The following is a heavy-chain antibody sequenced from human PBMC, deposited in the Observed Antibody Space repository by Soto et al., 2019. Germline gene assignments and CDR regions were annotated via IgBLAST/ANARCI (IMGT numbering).Heavy chain of an antibody. CDR2: IYYSGST. CDR1: GGSISSGYYY. Sequence: PSETLSLTCTVSGGSISSGYYYWSWIRQPPGKGLEWIGYIYYSGSTYYNPSLKSRVTISVDTSKNQFSLKLNFVTAADSAVYYCARVGYGDYGRGYYFDFWGPGILVTVSS. J-gene: IGHJ4*02. V-gene: IGHV4-30-4*01. CDR3: ARVGYGDYGRGYYFDF. D-gene: IGHD4-17*01.